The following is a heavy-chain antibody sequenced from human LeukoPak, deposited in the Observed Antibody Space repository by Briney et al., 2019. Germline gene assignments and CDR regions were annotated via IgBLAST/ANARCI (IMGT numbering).Heavy chain of an antibody. Sequence: GGSLRLSRAASGFTFSSSAMSWVRQAPGKGLEWVSAISNNGGYTYYADSVQGRFTISRDNSKSTLCLQMNSLRAGDTAVYYCAKQLGYCSDGSCYFPYWGQGTLVTVSS. CDR2: ISNNGGYT. CDR1: GFTFSSSA. J-gene: IGHJ4*02. V-gene: IGHV3-23*01. CDR3: AKQLGYCSDGSCYFPY. D-gene: IGHD2-15*01.